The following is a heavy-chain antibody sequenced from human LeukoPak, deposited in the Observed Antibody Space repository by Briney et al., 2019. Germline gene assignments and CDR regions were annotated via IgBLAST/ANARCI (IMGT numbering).Heavy chain of an antibody. Sequence: SVKVSCKASGGTFSSYAISWVRQAPGQGLEWMGGIIPIFGTANYAQKFQGRVTITTDESTSTAYMELSSLRSEDTAVYYCARVRTYYDILTGYPHDAFDIWGQGTMVTVSS. CDR3: ARVRTYYDILTGYPHDAFDI. CDR2: IIPIFGTA. CDR1: GGTFSSYA. D-gene: IGHD3-9*01. V-gene: IGHV1-69*05. J-gene: IGHJ3*02.